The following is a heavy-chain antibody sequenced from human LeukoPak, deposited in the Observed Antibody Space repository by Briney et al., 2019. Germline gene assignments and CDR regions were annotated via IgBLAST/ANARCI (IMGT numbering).Heavy chain of an antibody. J-gene: IGHJ4*02. CDR1: GFTFSSYE. CDR3: ARDQAAAGTMDY. D-gene: IGHD6-13*01. Sequence: GGSLRLSCAASGFTFSSYEMNWVRQAPGKGLEWVSYISSSGSTIYYADSVKGRFTISRDNAKNSLYLQMNSLRAEDTAVYYCARDQAAAGTMDYWGQGILVTVSS. V-gene: IGHV3-48*03. CDR2: ISSSGSTI.